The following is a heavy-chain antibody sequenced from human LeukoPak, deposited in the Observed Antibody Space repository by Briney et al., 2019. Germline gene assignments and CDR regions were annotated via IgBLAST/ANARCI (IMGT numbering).Heavy chain of an antibody. J-gene: IGHJ6*02. CDR1: GGSIRSYY. CDR3: ARLAASLYYYGMDV. CDR2: IYYSGST. V-gene: IGHV4-59*08. D-gene: IGHD2-15*01. Sequence: SETLSLTCTVSGGSIRSYYWSWIRQPPGKGLEWIGCIYYSGSTNYNPSLKSRVTMSVDTSKNQFSLKLSSVTAADTAVYYCARLAASLYYYGMDVWGQGTTVTVSS.